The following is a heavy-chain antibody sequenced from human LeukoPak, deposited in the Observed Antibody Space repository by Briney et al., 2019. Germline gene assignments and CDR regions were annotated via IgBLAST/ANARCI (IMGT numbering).Heavy chain of an antibody. J-gene: IGHJ5*02. Sequence: ASVKVSCKASGGTFSSYAISWVRQAPGQGLEWMGRIIPIFGTANYAQKFQGRVTITTDESTSTAYMELSSLRSEDTAVYYCARDLPYYDSSGYDHRRWFEPWGQGALVTVSS. CDR1: GGTFSSYA. CDR2: IIPIFGTA. V-gene: IGHV1-69*05. D-gene: IGHD3-22*01. CDR3: ARDLPYYDSSGYDHRRWFEP.